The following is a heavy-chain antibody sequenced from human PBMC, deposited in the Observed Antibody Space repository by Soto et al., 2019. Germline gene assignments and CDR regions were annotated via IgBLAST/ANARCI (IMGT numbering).Heavy chain of an antibody. CDR1: ELPLSGYL. V-gene: IGHV3-74*01. CDR3: ARRGTFGGVIALDY. Sequence: PGGSLGPSGAASELPLSGYLRHGVRKAPGKGLVWVSRINSDGSRTSYADSVKGRFTISRDNAKNTLYLQMNSLRAEDTAVYYCARRGTFGGVIALDYWGQGTLVTVSS. J-gene: IGHJ4*02. D-gene: IGHD3-16*02. CDR2: INSDGSRT.